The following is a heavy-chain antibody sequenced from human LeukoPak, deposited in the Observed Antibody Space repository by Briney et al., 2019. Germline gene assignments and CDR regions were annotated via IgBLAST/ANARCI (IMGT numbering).Heavy chain of an antibody. J-gene: IGHJ4*02. Sequence: GGSLRLSCAASGFTFSDYYMSWIRQAPGKGLEWVSYISSSGSTIYYADSVKGRFTISRDNSKNTLYLQMNSLRAEDTAVYYCAKSHLWLISENNFDYWGQGTLVTVSS. CDR1: GFTFSDYY. CDR2: ISSSGSTI. V-gene: IGHV3-11*01. CDR3: AKSHLWLISENNFDY. D-gene: IGHD5-18*01.